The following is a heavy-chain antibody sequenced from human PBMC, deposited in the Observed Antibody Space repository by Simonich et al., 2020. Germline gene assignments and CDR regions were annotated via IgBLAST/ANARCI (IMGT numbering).Heavy chain of an antibody. D-gene: IGHD6-6*01. CDR2: LNPSSGGT. CDR3: ARDRAARYYYYYYMDV. CDR1: GYTFTGYY. J-gene: IGHJ6*03. Sequence: QVQLVQSGAEVKKPGASVKVSCKASGYTFTGYYMHWVRQAPGQGLEWMGWLNPSSGGTNYAQKFQGRVTMTRDTSISTAYMELSRLRSDDTAVYYCARDRAARYYYYYYMDVWGKGTTVTVSS. V-gene: IGHV1-2*02.